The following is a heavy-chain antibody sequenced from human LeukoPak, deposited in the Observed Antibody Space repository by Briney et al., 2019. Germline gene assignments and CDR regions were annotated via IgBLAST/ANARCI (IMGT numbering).Heavy chain of an antibody. J-gene: IGHJ4*02. CDR3: ANGDSAK. Sequence: GGSLRLSCAASGFTFSSYGMHWVRQAPGKGLEWVAVISYDGSNKYYADSVKGRFTISRDNSKNTLYLQMNSLRAEDTAVYYCANGDSAKWGQGTLVTVSS. V-gene: IGHV3-30*18. CDR1: GFTFSSYG. D-gene: IGHD1-26*01. CDR2: ISYDGSNK.